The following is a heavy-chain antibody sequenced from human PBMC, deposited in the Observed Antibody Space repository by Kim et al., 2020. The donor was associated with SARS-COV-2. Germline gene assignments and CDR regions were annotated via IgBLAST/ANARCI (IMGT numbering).Heavy chain of an antibody. CDR3: ARHDWFDP. CDR2: GGK. J-gene: IGHJ5*02. Sequence: GGKFYTEPVKRIFTIARDNSKNKFYLQMNTRTVEDTTVYYCARHDWFDPWGQGTLVTVSS. V-gene: IGHV3-66*04.